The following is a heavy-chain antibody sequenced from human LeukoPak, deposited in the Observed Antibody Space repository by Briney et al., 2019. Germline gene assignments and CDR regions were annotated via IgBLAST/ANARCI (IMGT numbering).Heavy chain of an antibody. CDR3: ARDYGRQTTVVTPT. Sequence: PSQTLSLTCTVSGGSISSGGYYWSWIRQHPGKGLEWIGYIYYSGSTYYNPSLKSRVTMSVDTSKNQFSLKLSSVTAADTAVYYCARDYGRQTTVVTPTWGQGTLVTVSS. V-gene: IGHV4-31*03. D-gene: IGHD4-23*01. CDR2: IYYSGST. CDR1: GGSISSGGYY. J-gene: IGHJ5*02.